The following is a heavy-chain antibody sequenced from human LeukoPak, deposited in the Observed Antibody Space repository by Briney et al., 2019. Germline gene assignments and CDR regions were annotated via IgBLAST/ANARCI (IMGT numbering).Heavy chain of an antibody. V-gene: IGHV1-2*06. D-gene: IGHD2-15*01. CDR3: ASRAASVTLGY. J-gene: IGHJ4*02. CDR1: GYTLTELS. Sequence: ASVKVSCKVSGYTLTELSMHWLRQAPGQGLEWMGRMNPSSGVTNYAQKFQGRVTMTRDTSINTAYLDLSALKSDDTAVYYCASRAASVTLGYWGQGTLVTVSS. CDR2: MNPSSGVT.